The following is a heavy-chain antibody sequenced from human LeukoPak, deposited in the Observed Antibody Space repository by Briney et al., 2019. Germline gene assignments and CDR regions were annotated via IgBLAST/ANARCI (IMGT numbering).Heavy chain of an antibody. J-gene: IGHJ4*02. CDR3: AKSIGGVVVVAADY. CDR1: GFTFSTYH. D-gene: IGHD2-15*01. V-gene: IGHV3-23*01. Sequence: GGSLRLSCAASGFTFSTYHMTWVRQAPGKGLEWVSVISGSGGSTYYADSVKGRFTLSRDNSKDTLYLQMNSLRVEDTAVYYCAKSIGGVVVVAADYWRQGTLVTVSS. CDR2: ISGSGGST.